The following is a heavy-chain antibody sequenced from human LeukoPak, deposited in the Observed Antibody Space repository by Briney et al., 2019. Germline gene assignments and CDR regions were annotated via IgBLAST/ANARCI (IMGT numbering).Heavy chain of an antibody. Sequence: GGSLRLSCAASGFTFSGYRMLWVRQAPGKGLVWVSRLSNDGTITDYADSVRGRFTISRDNAKNTLYLQMNSLRADDTAVYYCGKDYWGSVDYWGQGTLVTVSS. CDR2: LSNDGTIT. V-gene: IGHV3-74*01. J-gene: IGHJ4*02. CDR1: GFTFSGYR. D-gene: IGHD7-27*01. CDR3: GKDYWGSVDY.